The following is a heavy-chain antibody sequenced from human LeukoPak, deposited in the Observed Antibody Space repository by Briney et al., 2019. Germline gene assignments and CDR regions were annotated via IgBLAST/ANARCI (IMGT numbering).Heavy chain of an antibody. CDR3: ARDWKYYEYLDN. J-gene: IGHJ4*02. V-gene: IGHV3-7*01. Sequence: PGGSRRLSCAGYGFGFGTFGMSWVRQAPGRALQCWAKIKQDGSEQYLLVSVQGPFTISRDNAEQSQFLQMNGLRAEDTAVYYCARDWKYYEYLDNWGKGTLVTVSS. CDR2: IKQDGSEQ. CDR1: GFGFGTFG. D-gene: IGHD3-22*01.